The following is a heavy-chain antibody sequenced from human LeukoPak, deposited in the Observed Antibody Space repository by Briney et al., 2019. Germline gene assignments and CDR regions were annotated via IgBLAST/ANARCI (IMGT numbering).Heavy chain of an antibody. CDR3: ARDDYRGVTNFDP. CDR1: GGSFSGYY. V-gene: IGHV4-34*01. Sequence: TTSETLSLTCAVYGGSFSGYYWTWIRQAPGKGLEWIGEINPSGRISYNPSLKSRLTISVDTSKNQFSLQLTSVTAADTAVYYCARDDYRGVTNFDPWGQGTLVTVSS. J-gene: IGHJ5*02. D-gene: IGHD3-10*01. CDR2: INPSGRI.